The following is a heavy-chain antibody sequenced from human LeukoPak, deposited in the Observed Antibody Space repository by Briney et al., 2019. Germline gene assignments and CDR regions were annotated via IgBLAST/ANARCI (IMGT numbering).Heavy chain of an antibody. CDR3: ARAARDYYYMDV. J-gene: IGHJ6*03. V-gene: IGHV1-18*01. CDR2: ISNYNGDT. CDR1: GYTFNSYG. D-gene: IGHD6-6*01. Sequence: ASVKVSCKASGYTFNSYGFSWVRQAPGQGLEWVGWISNYNGDTRYAQKFQGRVTMTTDTSTRTSNMELRNLGSDDTAVYYCARAARDYYYMDVWGKGTTVTVSS.